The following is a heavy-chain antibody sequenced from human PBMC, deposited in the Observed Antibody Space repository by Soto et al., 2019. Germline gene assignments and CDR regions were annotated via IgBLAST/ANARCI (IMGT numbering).Heavy chain of an antibody. CDR2: ISYDGNDI. V-gene: IGHV3-30*03. J-gene: IGHJ5*02. CDR3: ARDQGRTVTRGDWFDP. Sequence: QVQLVESGGGVVQPGRSLRLSCAASGFTFSSYGMHWVRQAPGKGLEWVAVISYDGNDIYYGDSVKGRFTISRDNSRNTLYLEMNSLKPDDTAVFYCARDQGRTVTRGDWFDPWGQGTLVTVSS. D-gene: IGHD6-19*01. CDR1: GFTFSSYG.